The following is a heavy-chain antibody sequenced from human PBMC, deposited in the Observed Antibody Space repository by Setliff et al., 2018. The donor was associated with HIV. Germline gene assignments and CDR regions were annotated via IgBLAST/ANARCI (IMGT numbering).Heavy chain of an antibody. Sequence: SETLSLTCSVSGVSISNYYWSWIRQPPGKGLEWIGFIYSSGSTNYNPSLKSRVTISVDTSKNQFSLKLNSVTAADTAVYYCARHGVDDTSANYFRFGVHDHWGQGTLVTV. J-gene: IGHJ4*02. CDR2: IYSSGST. CDR1: GVSISNYY. CDR3: ARHGVDDTSANYFRFGVHDH. V-gene: IGHV4-59*08. D-gene: IGHD3-22*01.